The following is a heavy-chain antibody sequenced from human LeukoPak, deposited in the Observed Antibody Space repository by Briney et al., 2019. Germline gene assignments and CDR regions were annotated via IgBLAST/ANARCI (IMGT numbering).Heavy chain of an antibody. CDR3: ATGPWYSSSDYFDY. CDR2: IYYSGST. J-gene: IGHJ4*02. CDR1: GGSISSSSYY. D-gene: IGHD6-6*01. Sequence: SETLSLICTVSGGSISSSSYYWGWIRQPPGKGLEWIGSIYYSGSTYYNPSLKSRVTISVDTSKNQFSLKLSSVTAADTAVYYCATGPWYSSSDYFDYWGQGTLVTVSS. V-gene: IGHV4-39*01.